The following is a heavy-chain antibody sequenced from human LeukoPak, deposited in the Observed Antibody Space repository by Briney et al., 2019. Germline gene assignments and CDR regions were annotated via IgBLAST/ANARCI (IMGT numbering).Heavy chain of an antibody. J-gene: IGHJ2*01. Sequence: ASETLSLTCTVSGGSISSYYWSWIRQPPGKGLEWIGYISYTGSTNYNPSLKSRVSLSVDTSKNQFSLELSSVTAADTAVYYCATYRTSFIYWYFDLWGRGTLVTVSS. V-gene: IGHV4-59*01. CDR3: ATYRTSFIYWYFDL. CDR2: ISYTGST. D-gene: IGHD2-2*01. CDR1: GGSISSYY.